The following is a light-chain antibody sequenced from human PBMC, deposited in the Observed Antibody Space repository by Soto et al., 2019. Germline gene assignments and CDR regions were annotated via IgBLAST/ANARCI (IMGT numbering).Light chain of an antibody. V-gene: IGKV1-5*03. Sequence: DIQMTQPPSTLSAFVGDRVTITCRASQSISGWLAWYQQKPGKAPHLLIYKASSLESGVPSRFSVSGSGTEFTLTISSLQPDDFATYYCQQYNTYSPTFGQGTKVDIK. CDR1: QSISGW. CDR2: KAS. J-gene: IGKJ1*01. CDR3: QQYNTYSPT.